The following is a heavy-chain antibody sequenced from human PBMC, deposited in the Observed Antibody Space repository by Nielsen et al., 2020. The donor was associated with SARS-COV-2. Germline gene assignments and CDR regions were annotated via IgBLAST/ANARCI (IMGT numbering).Heavy chain of an antibody. D-gene: IGHD6-19*01. CDR2: ISGSGGST. J-gene: IGHJ4*02. CDR3: ARTYSSGWRFDY. CDR1: GFTFSSYA. Sequence: GGSLRLSFAASGFTFSSYAISGVRQAPGKGLEWVSAISGSGGSTYYADSVKGRFTISRDNAKNSLYLQMNSLRAEDTAVYYCARTYSSGWRFDYWGQGTLVTVSS. V-gene: IGHV3-23*01.